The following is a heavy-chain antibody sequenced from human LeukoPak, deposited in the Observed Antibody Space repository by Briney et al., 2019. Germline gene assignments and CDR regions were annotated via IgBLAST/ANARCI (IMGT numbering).Heavy chain of an antibody. V-gene: IGHV3-11*01. CDR3: ARVGHYYDSSGYYYSGYFDY. D-gene: IGHD3-22*01. CDR2: ISSSGSTI. J-gene: IGHJ4*02. Sequence: GGSLRLSCAASGFTFSDYYMSWLRQAPGKGLEWVSYISSSGSTIYYADSVKGRFTISRDNAKNSLYLQMNSLRAEDTAVYYCARVGHYYDSSGYYYSGYFDYCGQGTLVTVSS. CDR1: GFTFSDYY.